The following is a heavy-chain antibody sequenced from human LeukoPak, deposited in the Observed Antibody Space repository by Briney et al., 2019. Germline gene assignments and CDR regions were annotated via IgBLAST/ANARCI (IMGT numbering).Heavy chain of an antibody. CDR1: GLTVRSNY. D-gene: IGHD5-18*01. J-gene: IGHJ4*02. CDR2: LYIGGNT. CDR3: TTAAGYNYGQY. V-gene: IGHV3-53*01. Sequence: GGSLRLSCAASGLTVRSNYMNWVRQAPGKGLEWVSALYIGGNTYYADSVRGRFTISRDNSKNTLYLQMNSLRAEDTAIYYCTTAAGYNYGQYWGQGTLVTVSS.